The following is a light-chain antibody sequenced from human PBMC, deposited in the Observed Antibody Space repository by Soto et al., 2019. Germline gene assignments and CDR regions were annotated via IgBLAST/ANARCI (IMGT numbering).Light chain of an antibody. J-gene: IGKJ5*01. CDR1: QSISGY. CDR3: QQSYITPPIT. CDR2: AAS. V-gene: IGKV1-39*01. Sequence: DIQMTQSPSSLSASVGDRVTITCRASQSISGYLNWYQQKPGKAPKLLIYAASSLQSGVPSRFSGSGSGTDFTLTISSLQPEDFATYYCQQSYITPPITFSQGTRLEIK.